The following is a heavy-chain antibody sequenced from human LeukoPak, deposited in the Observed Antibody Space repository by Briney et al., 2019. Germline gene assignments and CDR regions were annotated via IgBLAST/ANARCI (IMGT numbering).Heavy chain of an antibody. CDR1: GYSISSNYY. Sequence: SETLSLTCTVSGYSISSNYYWGWIRQPAGKGLEWIGRIYTSGSTNYNPSLKSRVTISVDTSKNQFSLKLSSVTAADTAVYYCARGGTMVRGVDYWGQGTLVTVSS. V-gene: IGHV4-61*02. CDR2: IYTSGST. D-gene: IGHD3-10*01. CDR3: ARGGTMVRGVDY. J-gene: IGHJ4*02.